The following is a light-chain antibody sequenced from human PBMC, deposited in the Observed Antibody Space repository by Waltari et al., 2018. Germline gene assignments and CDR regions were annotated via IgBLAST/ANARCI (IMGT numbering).Light chain of an antibody. CDR3: CSYNDGPYV. CDR2: EVT. Sequence: QSALTQLASVSGSPGQSITISCTGTSSDVGTYNLVSWYQQHPGKAPKLMIYEVTKRPSGVSSRFSASRSGNTASLTISGLQAEDEADYYCCSYNDGPYVFGTGTKVTVL. J-gene: IGLJ1*01. V-gene: IGLV2-23*02. CDR1: SSDVGTYNL.